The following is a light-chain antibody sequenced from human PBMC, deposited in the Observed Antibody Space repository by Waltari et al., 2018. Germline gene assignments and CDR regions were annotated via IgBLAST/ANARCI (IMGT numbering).Light chain of an antibody. CDR2: RNN. V-gene: IGLV1-47*01. CDR1: SSNIGSNY. CDR3: AAWDDSLSGVV. J-gene: IGLJ2*01. Sequence: QSVLTQPPSASGTPGQRVTISCSGSSSNIGSNYVYWYQQLPGTAPKVLLYRNNPGPSGVPDRLSGSKSGTSASLAIGGLRSEDEADYYCAAWDDSLSGVVFGGGTKLTVL.